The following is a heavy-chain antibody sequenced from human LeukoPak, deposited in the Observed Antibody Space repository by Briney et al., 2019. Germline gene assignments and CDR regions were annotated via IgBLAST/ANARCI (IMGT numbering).Heavy chain of an antibody. V-gene: IGHV3-20*04. CDR1: GFTFSSYW. D-gene: IGHD1-26*01. CDR2: INWNGGST. J-gene: IGHJ4*02. Sequence: GGSLRLSCAASGFTFSSYWMSWVRQAPGKGLEWVSGINWNGGSTGYADSVKGRFTISGDNAKNSLYLQMNSLRAEDTALYYCARAIYSGSYIFDYWGQGTLVTVSS. CDR3: ARAIYSGSYIFDY.